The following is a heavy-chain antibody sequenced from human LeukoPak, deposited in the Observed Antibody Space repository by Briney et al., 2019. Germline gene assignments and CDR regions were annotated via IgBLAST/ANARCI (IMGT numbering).Heavy chain of an antibody. Sequence: SETLSLTCSVPGTSIRGYCWSWIRQPAGEGLEWIGRISNIGITYYNPSLKSRVTLSEDTSKNQFSLRLSSVTAADTAVYYCARDEKADDQNAYAPRFDSWGQGTLVTVSS. CDR1: GTSIRGYC. CDR3: ARDEKADDQNAYAPRFDS. CDR2: ISNIGIT. D-gene: IGHD3-16*01. J-gene: IGHJ4*02. V-gene: IGHV4-4*07.